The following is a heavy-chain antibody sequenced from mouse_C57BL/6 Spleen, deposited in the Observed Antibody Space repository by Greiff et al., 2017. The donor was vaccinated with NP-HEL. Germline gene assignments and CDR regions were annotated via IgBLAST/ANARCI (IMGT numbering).Heavy chain of an antibody. J-gene: IGHJ2*01. V-gene: IGHV1-76*01. D-gene: IGHD2-1*01. CDR3: ARGRYGNYEGYFDY. CDR2: IYPGSGNT. Sequence: VQLQQSGAELVRPGASVKLSCKASGYTFTDYYINWVKQRPGQGLEWIARIYPGSGNTYYNEKFKGKATLTAEKSSSTAYMQLSSLTSEDSAVYFCARGRYGNYEGYFDYWGQGTTLTVSS. CDR1: GYTFTDYY.